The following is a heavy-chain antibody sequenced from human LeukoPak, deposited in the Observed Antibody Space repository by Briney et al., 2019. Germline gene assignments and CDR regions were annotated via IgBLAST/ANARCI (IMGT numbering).Heavy chain of an antibody. J-gene: IGHJ4*02. Sequence: ASVKVSCKVSGYTLTELSMHWVRQAPGKGLEWMGGFDPEDGEIIYAQKFQGRVTMTEDTSTDTAYMELSNLRSEDTAVYYCATDSHSGWPYFDYWGQGTLVAVSS. V-gene: IGHV1-24*01. CDR3: ATDSHSGWPYFDY. CDR2: FDPEDGEI. CDR1: GYTLTELS. D-gene: IGHD6-25*01.